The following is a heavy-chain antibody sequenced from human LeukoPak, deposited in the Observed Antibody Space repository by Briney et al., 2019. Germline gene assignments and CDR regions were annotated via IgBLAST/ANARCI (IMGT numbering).Heavy chain of an antibody. V-gene: IGHV1-8*01. J-gene: IGHJ6*03. CDR2: MNPNSGNT. D-gene: IGHD4-11*01. CDR1: GYTYTSYD. CDR3: ASSAYSNSYYYHYMDV. Sequence: ASVKASCKASGYTYTSYDTNWVRQATGQGLEWMGGMNPNSGNTGYAQKFQGRVTMTRNTSISTAYMELNSLRSEDTAVYYCASSAYSNSYYYHYMDVWGKETTVSVSS.